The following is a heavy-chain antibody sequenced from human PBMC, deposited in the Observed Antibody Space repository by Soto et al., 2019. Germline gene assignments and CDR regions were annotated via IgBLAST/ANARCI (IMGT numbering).Heavy chain of an antibody. Sequence: EVQLVETGGGLIQPGGSLRLSCAASGFTVSSNYMSWVRQAPGKGLEWVSVIYSGGSTYYADSVKGRFTISRDNSKNTLYLQMNSLRAEDTAVYYCARGVLFSGSSSSDYYYGMDVCGQGTTVTVSS. V-gene: IGHV3-53*02. CDR3: ARGVLFSGSSSSDYYYGMDV. CDR1: GFTVSSNY. J-gene: IGHJ6*02. D-gene: IGHD6-6*01. CDR2: IYSGGST.